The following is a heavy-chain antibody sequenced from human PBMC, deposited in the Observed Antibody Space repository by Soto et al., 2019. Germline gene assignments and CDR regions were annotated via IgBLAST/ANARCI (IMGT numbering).Heavy chain of an antibody. V-gene: IGHV1-18*01. CDR1: GYTFTNYG. J-gene: IGHJ4*02. CDR2: IIPYNGKT. CDR3: ARGDTVVVPAAMPGFSFDF. D-gene: IGHD2-2*01. Sequence: QVQLVQSGAEVKKPGASVKVSCKASGYTFTNYGISWVRQAPGQGLEWMGWIIPYNGKTDYAQNLQGRVTMTTDTSTSTAYIELRSLRSDDTAVYYCARGDTVVVPAAMPGFSFDFWGQGTLVTVSS.